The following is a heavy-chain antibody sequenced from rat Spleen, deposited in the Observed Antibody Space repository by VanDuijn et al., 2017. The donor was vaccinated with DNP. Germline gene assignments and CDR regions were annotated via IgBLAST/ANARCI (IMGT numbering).Heavy chain of an antibody. J-gene: IGHJ2*01. Sequence: EVQLVESGGGLVQPGRSLKLSCAVSGITFSDHNMAWVRQAPKKGLEWVATITNDGYNTYYRDSVKGRFTISRENAQNTLYLQMSKLGSEDTAIYYCAKGPNYGGYSDYFNYWGQGVMVTVSS. CDR3: AKGPNYGGYSDYFNY. D-gene: IGHD1-11*01. CDR1: GITFSDHN. CDR2: ITNDGYNT. V-gene: IGHV5-7*01.